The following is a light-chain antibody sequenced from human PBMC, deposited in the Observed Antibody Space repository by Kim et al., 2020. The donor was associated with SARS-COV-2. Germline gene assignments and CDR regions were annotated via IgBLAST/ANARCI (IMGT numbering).Light chain of an antibody. V-gene: IGLV3-21*04. CDR1: SIGSKR. Sequence: PGRTARIPRGGNSIGSKRVHWYQQMPGQAPVLVISYDSDRPSGIPERFSGSNSGNTATLTISRVEAGDEADYYCQVWDSSSDHRVVFGGGTQLTVL. J-gene: IGLJ2*01. CDR2: YDS. CDR3: QVWDSSSDHRVV.